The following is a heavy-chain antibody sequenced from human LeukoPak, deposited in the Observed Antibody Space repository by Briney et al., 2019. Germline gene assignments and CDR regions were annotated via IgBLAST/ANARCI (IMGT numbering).Heavy chain of an antibody. V-gene: IGHV5-10-1*01. J-gene: IGHJ6*04. CDR1: GYSFTSYW. CDR3: ARLAVKGGSGSYYKGSSYGMDV. Sequence: GESLKISCKGSGYSFTSYWISWVRQMPGKGLEWMGRIDPSDSYTNYSPSFQGHVTISADKSISTAYLQWSSLKASDTAMYYCARLAVKGGSGSYYKGSSYGMDVWGKGTTVTVSS. CDR2: IDPSDSYT. D-gene: IGHD3-10*01.